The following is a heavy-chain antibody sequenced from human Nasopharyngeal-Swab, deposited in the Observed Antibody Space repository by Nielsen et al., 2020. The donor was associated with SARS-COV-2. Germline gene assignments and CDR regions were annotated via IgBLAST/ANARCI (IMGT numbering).Heavy chain of an antibody. Sequence: GGSLRLSCAASGFTFGNYWMSWVRQAPGKRLEWVANIKEDGSEKDYVDSVKGRFTISRDNAKSSLYLQMNSLRDEDTAVYYCVRARRFYGDYNTEAVSWGQGTLVTVSS. D-gene: IGHD4-17*01. J-gene: IGHJ5*02. CDR1: GFTFGNYW. CDR3: VRARRFYGDYNTEAVS. V-gene: IGHV3-7*01. CDR2: IKEDGSEK.